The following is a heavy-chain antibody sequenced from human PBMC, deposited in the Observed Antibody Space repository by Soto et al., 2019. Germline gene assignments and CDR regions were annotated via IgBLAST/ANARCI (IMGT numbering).Heavy chain of an antibody. J-gene: IGHJ6*03. D-gene: IGHD2-15*01. V-gene: IGHV1-8*01. Sequence: ASVKVSCKASGYTFTSYDINWVRQATGQGLEWMGWMNPNSGNTGYAQKFQGRVTMTRNTSISTAYMELSSLRSEDTAVYYCARGVRRYCSGGSCYSRRYYYYYYMDVWGKGTTVTVSS. CDR1: GYTFTSYD. CDR2: MNPNSGNT. CDR3: ARGVRRYCSGGSCYSRRYYYYYYMDV.